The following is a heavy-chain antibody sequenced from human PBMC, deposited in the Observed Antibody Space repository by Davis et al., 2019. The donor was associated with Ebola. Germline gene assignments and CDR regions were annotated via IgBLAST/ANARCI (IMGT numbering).Heavy chain of an antibody. CDR2: ISSSSSTI. CDR1: GFTFSTYT. V-gene: IGHV3-48*01. D-gene: IGHD3-10*01. Sequence: GGSLRLSCAASGFTFSTYTMNWVRQAPGKGLEWVSYISSSSSTIYYADSVKGRFTISRDNSKNTLYLQMNSLRAEDTAVYYCISVSGDWGQGTLVTVSS. J-gene: IGHJ4*02. CDR3: ISVSGD.